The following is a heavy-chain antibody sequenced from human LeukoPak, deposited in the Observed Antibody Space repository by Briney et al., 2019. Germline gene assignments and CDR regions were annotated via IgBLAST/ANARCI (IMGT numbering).Heavy chain of an antibody. CDR2: ISSNGGST. D-gene: IGHD3-10*01. Sequence: GGSLRLSCAASGFTFSSYAMHWVRQAPGKGLEYVSAISSNGGSTYYADSVKGRFTISRDNSKNSLYLQMNSLRTEDTALYYCAKDFGEEGYWGQGTLVTVSS. CDR3: AKDFGEEGY. V-gene: IGHV3-64*04. J-gene: IGHJ4*02. CDR1: GFTFSSYA.